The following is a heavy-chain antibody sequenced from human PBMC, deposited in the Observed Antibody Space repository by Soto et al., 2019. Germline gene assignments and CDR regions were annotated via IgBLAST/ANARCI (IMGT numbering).Heavy chain of an antibody. J-gene: IGHJ4*02. V-gene: IGHV4-59*01. CDR3: ARDVPSSSYFDY. Sequence: SETLSLTCTVSGGSISGYYWSWIRQPPGKGLEWIGYIYSSGSTSYNPSLKSRVTISVDTSQNQFSLKLRSVTAADTAVYYCARDVPSSSYFDYWGQGALVTVS. D-gene: IGHD6-13*01. CDR1: GGSISGYY. CDR2: IYSSGST.